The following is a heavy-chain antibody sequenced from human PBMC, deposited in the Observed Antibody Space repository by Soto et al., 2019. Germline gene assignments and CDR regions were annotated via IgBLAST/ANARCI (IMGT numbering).Heavy chain of an antibody. V-gene: IGHV1-18*01. CDR3: ARDPNDIVVVPSANFYYYYYGMDV. D-gene: IGHD2-2*01. CDR2: ISDYNGNT. CDR1: GYIFTNYG. J-gene: IGHJ6*02. Sequence: ASVEVSCKASGYIFTNYGISWVRQAPGQGLEWMGWISDYNGNTKYAQKFQGRVTMTTETSTRTAYMELRSLSSDDTAVYYCARDPNDIVVVPSANFYYYYYGMDVWGQGTTVTVSS.